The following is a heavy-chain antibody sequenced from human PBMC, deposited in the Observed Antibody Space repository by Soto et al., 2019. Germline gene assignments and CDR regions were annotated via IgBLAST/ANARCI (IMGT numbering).Heavy chain of an antibody. CDR2: IIPIFGTA. CDR3: ARDGGYSYFSAPYYYYGMDG. Sequence: GASVKVSCKASGGTFSSYAISWVRQAPGQGLEWMGGIIPIFGTANYAQKFQGRVTITADESTSTAYMELSSLRSEDTAVYYCARDGGYSYFSAPYYYYGMDGWGQGTTVTVSS. D-gene: IGHD5-18*01. J-gene: IGHJ6*02. V-gene: IGHV1-69*13. CDR1: GGTFSSYA.